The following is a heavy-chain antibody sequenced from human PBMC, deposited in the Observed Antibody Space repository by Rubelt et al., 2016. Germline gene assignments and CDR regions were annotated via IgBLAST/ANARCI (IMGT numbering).Heavy chain of an antibody. CDR1: GGSISSSSYY. CDR2: IYYSGRT. Sequence: QLQLQESGPGLVKPSETLSLTCTVSGGSISSSSYYWGWIRQPPGKGLEWIGSIYYSGRTYYNPSLKVRVTISVDTSKNQFSLKLSSVTAADTAVYYCARSSSSLKYYYGMDVWGQGTTVTVSS. J-gene: IGHJ6*02. D-gene: IGHD6-6*01. V-gene: IGHV4-39*07. CDR3: ARSSSSLKYYYGMDV.